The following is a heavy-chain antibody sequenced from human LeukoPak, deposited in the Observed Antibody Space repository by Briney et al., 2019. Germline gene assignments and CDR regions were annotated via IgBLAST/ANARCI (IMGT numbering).Heavy chain of an antibody. CDR1: GGSFSGYY. D-gene: IGHD3-3*01. J-gene: IGHJ4*02. V-gene: IGHV4-34*01. CDR2: INHSGST. Sequence: SETLSLTCAVYGGSFSGYYWSWIRQPPGKGLEWIGEINHSGSTNYNPSLKSRVTISVDTSKNQFSLKLSSVTAADTAVYYCANTNYDFWSGYGAHYFDYWGQGTLVTVSS. CDR3: ANTNYDFWSGYGAHYFDY.